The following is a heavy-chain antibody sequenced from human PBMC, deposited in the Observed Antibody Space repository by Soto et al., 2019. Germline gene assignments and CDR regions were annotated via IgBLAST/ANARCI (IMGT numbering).Heavy chain of an antibody. V-gene: IGHV3-23*01. CDR3: AKNSDITGYNCDY. CDR2: ISGGGHYT. D-gene: IGHD3-22*01. Sequence: GGSVRLCCAASGFTFSTYAMSWVRQAPGKGLEWVSLISGGGHYTYYADSVKGRFTISRDNSKNTLFLQMNSLRAEDTAVYYCAKNSDITGYNCDYWGQGAPATVSS. CDR1: GFTFSTYA. J-gene: IGHJ4*02.